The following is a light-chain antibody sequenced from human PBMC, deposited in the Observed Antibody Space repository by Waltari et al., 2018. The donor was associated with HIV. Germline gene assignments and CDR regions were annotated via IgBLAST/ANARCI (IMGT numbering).Light chain of an antibody. Sequence: DIQMTQSPSSVSASVGDRVTITCRASQGISTWVAWYQRKAGKAPKILIYAASSLQSGVPARFNGRGSGTDFTLTISSLQPEDFATYYCHQANSFPPFTFGPGTKVDIK. J-gene: IGKJ3*01. CDR3: HQANSFPPFT. CDR1: QGISTW. V-gene: IGKV1-12*01. CDR2: AAS.